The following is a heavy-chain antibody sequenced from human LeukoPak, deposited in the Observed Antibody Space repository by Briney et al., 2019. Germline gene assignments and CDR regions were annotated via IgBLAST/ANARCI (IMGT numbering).Heavy chain of an antibody. V-gene: IGHV4-4*07. D-gene: IGHD2-15*01. Sequence: SETLSLTCTVSGGSISSYYWSWIRQPAGKGLEWIGRIYTSGSTNYNPSLKSRVTMSVDTSKNQFSLKLSSVTAADTAVHYCARELAGDIFHDAFDIWGQGTMVTVSS. CDR2: IYTSGST. J-gene: IGHJ3*02. CDR3: ARELAGDIFHDAFDI. CDR1: GGSISSYY.